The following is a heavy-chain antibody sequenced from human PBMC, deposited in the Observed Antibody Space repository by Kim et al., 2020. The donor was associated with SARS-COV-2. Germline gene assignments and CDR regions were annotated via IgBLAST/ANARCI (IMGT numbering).Heavy chain of an antibody. CDR3: AREELLWFGELIGSDAFDI. J-gene: IGHJ3*02. D-gene: IGHD3-10*01. V-gene: IGHV1-69*04. Sequence: GRVTITADKSTSTAYMELSSLRSEDTAVYYCAREELLWFGELIGSDAFDIWGQGTMVTVSS.